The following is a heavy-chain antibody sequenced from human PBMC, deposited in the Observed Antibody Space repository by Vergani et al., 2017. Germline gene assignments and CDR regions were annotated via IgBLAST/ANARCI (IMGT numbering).Heavy chain of an antibody. J-gene: IGHJ3*01. D-gene: IGHD1-26*01. V-gene: IGHV3-21*01. CDR2: ISSSSSYI. CDR3: ARDNRLQGKRELYY. CDR1: GFTFSSYS. Sequence: EVQLVESGGGLVKPGGSLRLSCAASGFTFSSYSMNWVRQAPGKGLEWVSSISSSSSYIYYADSVKGRFTISRDNAKNSPYLQMNSLRAEDTAVYYCARDNRLQGKRELYYWGQGTMVTVSS.